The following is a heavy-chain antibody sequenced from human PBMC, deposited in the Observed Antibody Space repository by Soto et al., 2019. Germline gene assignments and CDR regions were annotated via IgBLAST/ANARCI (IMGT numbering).Heavy chain of an antibody. Sequence: SVKVSCKASGGTFSSYTISWVRQAPGQGLEWMGRIIPILGIANYAQKFQGRVTITADKSTSTAYMELSSLRSEDTAVYYCARTEYCSSTSCTNPVWGKGTTVTVSS. CDR1: GGTFSSYT. V-gene: IGHV1-69*02. D-gene: IGHD2-2*01. J-gene: IGHJ6*04. CDR2: IIPILGIA. CDR3: ARTEYCSSTSCTNPV.